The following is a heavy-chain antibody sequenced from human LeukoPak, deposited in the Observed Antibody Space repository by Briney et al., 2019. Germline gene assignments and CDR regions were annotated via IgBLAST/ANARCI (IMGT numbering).Heavy chain of an antibody. Sequence: GGSLRLSCAASGFTFSSYSMNWVRQAPGKGLEWVSSISSSSSYIYYADSVKGRFTISRDNAKNSLYLQMNSLRAEDTALYYCATLNPRDGFQDWGQGTLVTVSS. CDR2: ISSSSSYI. CDR3: ATLNPRDGFQD. J-gene: IGHJ4*02. V-gene: IGHV3-21*04. D-gene: IGHD5-24*01. CDR1: GFTFSSYS.